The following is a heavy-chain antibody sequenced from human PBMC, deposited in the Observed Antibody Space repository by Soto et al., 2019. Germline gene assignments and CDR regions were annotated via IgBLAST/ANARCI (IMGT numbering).Heavy chain of an antibody. CDR2: INHSGST. D-gene: IGHD4-17*01. J-gene: IGHJ4*02. CDR3: ARGMTTVTYYFDY. Sequence: SETLSLTCAVYGGSFSGYYWSWIRQPPGKGLEWIGEINHSGSTNYNPSLKSRVTISVDTSKNQFSLKLSSVTAADTAVYYCARGMTTVTYYFDYWGQGTLVTVSS. V-gene: IGHV4-34*01. CDR1: GGSFSGYY.